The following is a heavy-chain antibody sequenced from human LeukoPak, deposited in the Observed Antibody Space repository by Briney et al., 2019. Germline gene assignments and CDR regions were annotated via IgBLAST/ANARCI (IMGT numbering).Heavy chain of an antibody. J-gene: IGHJ4*02. CDR2: ISYDGSNK. CDR3: AKGSGSYAEGYFDY. Sequence: PGGSLRLSCAASGFTFSDHYMDWVRQAPGKGLEWVAVISYDGSNKYYADSVKGRFTISRDNSKNTLYLQMNSLRAEDTAVYYCAKGSGSYAEGYFDYWGQGTLVTVSS. D-gene: IGHD1-26*01. CDR1: GFTFSDHY. V-gene: IGHV3-30*18.